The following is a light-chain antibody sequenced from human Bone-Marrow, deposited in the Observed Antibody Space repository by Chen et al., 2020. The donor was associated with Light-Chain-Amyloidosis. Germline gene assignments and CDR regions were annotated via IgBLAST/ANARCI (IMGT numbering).Light chain of an antibody. Sequence: YEPTLPPPLGVSPGHAATITCSGDDLPTKYAYWYQQKPGQAPVLGIHRDTERPSGISERFSGSSSGTTATLTISGVQAEDEADYHCQSADSSGTYEVIFGGGTKLTVL. CDR2: RDT. CDR3: QSADSSGTYEVI. V-gene: IGLV3-25*03. J-gene: IGLJ2*01. CDR1: DLPTKY.